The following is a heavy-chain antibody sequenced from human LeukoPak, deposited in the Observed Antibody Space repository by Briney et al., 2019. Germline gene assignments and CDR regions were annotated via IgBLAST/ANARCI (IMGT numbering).Heavy chain of an antibody. CDR3: TRGRPREDTWFDP. Sequence: PGGSLRLSCAASGFTVSVNSLSWVRQAPGKGLEWVSVIESGSSVSYADSVKGRFTISRDNSKNTVFLQMNSLRPEDTSTYYCTRGRPREDTWFDPWGQGTLVTVSS. V-gene: IGHV3-66*02. D-gene: IGHD1-26*01. J-gene: IGHJ5*02. CDR1: GFTVSVNS. CDR2: IESGSSV.